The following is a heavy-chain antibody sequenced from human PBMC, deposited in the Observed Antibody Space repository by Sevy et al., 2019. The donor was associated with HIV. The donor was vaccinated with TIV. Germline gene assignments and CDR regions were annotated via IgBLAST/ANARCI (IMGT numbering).Heavy chain of an antibody. Sequence: GGSLRLSCAASGFTFSDYYMSWIRQAPGKGLEWVSYISSSGSTIYYADSGKGRFTISRDNAKNSLYLQMNSLRAEDTAVYYCARDPEMATITSGYFDYWGQGTLVTVSS. D-gene: IGHD5-12*01. CDR2: ISSSGSTI. CDR3: ARDPEMATITSGYFDY. CDR1: GFTFSDYY. J-gene: IGHJ4*02. V-gene: IGHV3-11*01.